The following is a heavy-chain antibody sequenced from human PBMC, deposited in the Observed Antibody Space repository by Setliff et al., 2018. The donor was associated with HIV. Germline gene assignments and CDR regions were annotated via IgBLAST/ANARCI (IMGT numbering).Heavy chain of an antibody. CDR1: GGSFSGYY. Sequence: SETLSLTCAVYGGSFSGYYWTWIRQPPGKGLEWIGEITHSGSTNYNPSPETRVTISVDTSKNQFSLKLSSVTAADTAVYYCAKGAAGLQYYYYYMDVWGKGTTVTVSS. D-gene: IGHD6-19*01. CDR3: AKGAAGLQYYYYYMDV. V-gene: IGHV4-34*01. CDR2: ITHSGST. J-gene: IGHJ6*03.